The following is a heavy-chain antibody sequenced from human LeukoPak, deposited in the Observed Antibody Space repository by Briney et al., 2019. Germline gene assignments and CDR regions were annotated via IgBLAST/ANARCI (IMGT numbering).Heavy chain of an antibody. CDR1: GGSISSSSYY. Sequence: SETLSLTCTVSGGSISSSSYYWGWIRQPAGRGLEWIGRIYTSGSTNYNPSLKSRVTISVDTSKNQFSLKLSSVTAADTAVYFCARSFATTNQDYWGQGTLVTVS. J-gene: IGHJ4*02. D-gene: IGHD1-26*01. V-gene: IGHV4-61*02. CDR2: IYTSGST. CDR3: ARSFATTNQDY.